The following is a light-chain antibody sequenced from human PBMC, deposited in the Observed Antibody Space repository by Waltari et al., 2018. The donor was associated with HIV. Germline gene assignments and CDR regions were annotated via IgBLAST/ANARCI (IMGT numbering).Light chain of an antibody. J-gene: IGLJ3*02. CDR2: EVA. Sequence: SALTQPASVSGSPGQLITISCSGPSTDLGGYNSVSWYQQHPGKAPKLVIYEVAKRPAGISNRFSGSKSGNTASLTISGLQTEDEADYYCSSFTSSSFWVFGGGTKLTVL. CDR3: SSFTSSSFWV. CDR1: STDLGGYNS. V-gene: IGLV2-14*01.